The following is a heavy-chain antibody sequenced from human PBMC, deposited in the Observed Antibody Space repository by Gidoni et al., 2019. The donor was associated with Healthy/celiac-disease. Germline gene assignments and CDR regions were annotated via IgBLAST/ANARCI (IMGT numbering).Heavy chain of an antibody. J-gene: IGHJ4*02. V-gene: IGHV4-30-4*01. CDR1: GGSISSGGYY. CDR3: ARDKTAAPYYFDY. Sequence: QVQLQESGPGLVKPSQTLSLTCAVSGGSISSGGYYWSWIRQPPGKGLEWIGYIYYSGSTYYNPSLKSRVTISVDTSKNQFSLKLSSVTAADTAVYYCARDKTAAPYYFDYWGQGTLVTVSS. D-gene: IGHD6-13*01. CDR2: IYYSGST.